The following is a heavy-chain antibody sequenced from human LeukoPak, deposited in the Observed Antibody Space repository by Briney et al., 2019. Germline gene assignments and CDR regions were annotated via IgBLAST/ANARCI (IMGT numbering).Heavy chain of an antibody. V-gene: IGHV3-48*04. CDR3: AELGITMIGGV. J-gene: IGHJ6*04. CDR2: ISSSGSTI. D-gene: IGHD3-10*02. Sequence: GGSLRLSCAASRFTFTSSGMTWIRQAPGKGLEWVSYISSSGSTIYYADSVKGRFTISRDNAKNSLYLQMNSLRAEDTAVYYCAELGITMIGGVWGKGTTVTISS. CDR1: RFTFTSSG.